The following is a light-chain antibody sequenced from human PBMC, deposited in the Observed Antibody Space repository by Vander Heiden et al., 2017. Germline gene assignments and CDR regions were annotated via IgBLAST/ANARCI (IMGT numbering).Light chain of an antibody. V-gene: IGKV1-39*01. CDR2: AAS. J-gene: IGKJ2*01. CDR3: QQSDSTRYP. Sequence: DIQMTQSPSSLSASVGDRVTITCRASQSISSYLNWYQQKPGKAPKLLIYAASSLQSGVPSRFSGSGSGTDFTLTISSLQPEDFATYYCQQSDSTRYPFGHGTKLDIK. CDR1: QSISSY.